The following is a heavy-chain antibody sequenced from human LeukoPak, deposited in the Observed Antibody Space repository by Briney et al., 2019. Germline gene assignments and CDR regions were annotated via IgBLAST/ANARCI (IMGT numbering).Heavy chain of an antibody. Sequence: SETLSLTCAVYGGSLSTYYWSWIRQPPGKGLEWIGYIYHSGSTYYNPSLKSRVTISVDRSKNQFSLKLSSVTAADTAVYYRASLNWNYIDYWGQGTLVTVSS. V-gene: IGHV4-34*01. CDR1: GGSLSTYY. CDR3: ASLNWNYIDY. J-gene: IGHJ4*02. CDR2: IYHSGST. D-gene: IGHD1-1*01.